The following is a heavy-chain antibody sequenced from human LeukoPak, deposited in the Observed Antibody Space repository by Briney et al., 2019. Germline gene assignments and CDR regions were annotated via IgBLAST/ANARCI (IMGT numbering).Heavy chain of an antibody. CDR3: ARGRRTPVGNWFDP. D-gene: IGHD1-26*01. J-gene: IGHJ5*02. CDR2: ISSSSSYI. CDR1: GFTFSSYS. Sequence: GGSLRLSCAASGFTFSSYSMNWVRQAPGKGLEWVSSISSSSSYIYYADSVKGRFTISRDNAKNSLYLQMNSLRAEDTAVYYCARGRRTPVGNWFDPWGQGTLVTVSS. V-gene: IGHV3-21*01.